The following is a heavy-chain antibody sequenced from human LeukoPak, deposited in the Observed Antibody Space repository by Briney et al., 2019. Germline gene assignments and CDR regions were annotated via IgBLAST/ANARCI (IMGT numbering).Heavy chain of an antibody. Sequence: ASVKVSCKASGGTFSSYAISWVRQAPGQGLEWMGSINPNNGATNYAQKFQGRVTMTRDTSISTVYMDLSSLRSDDTAVYYCTREGRPANYYDWFDPWGQGTLVTVSS. CDR3: TREGRPANYYDWFDP. J-gene: IGHJ5*02. CDR1: GGTFSSYA. CDR2: INPNNGAT. D-gene: IGHD3-10*01. V-gene: IGHV1-2*02.